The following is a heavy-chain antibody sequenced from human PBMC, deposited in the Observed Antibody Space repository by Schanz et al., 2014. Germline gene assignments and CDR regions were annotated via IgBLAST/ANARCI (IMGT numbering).Heavy chain of an antibody. CDR2: ISAFDDKT. Sequence: QVQLVQSGGEVKKPGASATVSCKASGYTFNNHGISWVRQAPGQGPEWMGWISAFDDKTDYAQNFQGRLIMTTDTSTTTSYKELRGLRSDDTAVYFCARETTIITGGAFDVWGQGTMVTVSS. J-gene: IGHJ3*01. D-gene: IGHD3-9*01. CDR3: ARETTIITGGAFDV. V-gene: IGHV1-18*01. CDR1: GYTFNNHG.